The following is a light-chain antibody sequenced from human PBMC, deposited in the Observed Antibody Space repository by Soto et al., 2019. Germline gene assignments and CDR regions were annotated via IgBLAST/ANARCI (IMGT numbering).Light chain of an antibody. CDR2: AAS. CDR3: QQSYSTPRT. J-gene: IGKJ1*01. CDR1: QSISSY. Sequence: EIQLNQTPSSLSASAGDRVTITCRASQSISSYLNWYQQKPGKAPKLLIYAASSLQSGVPSRFSGSGSGTDFTLTISSLQPEDFATYYCQQSYSTPRTFGQGTKVDIK. V-gene: IGKV1-39*01.